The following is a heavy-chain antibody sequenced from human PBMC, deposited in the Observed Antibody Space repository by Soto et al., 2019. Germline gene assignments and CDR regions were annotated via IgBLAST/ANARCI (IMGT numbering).Heavy chain of an antibody. CDR1: GFTFSSYA. V-gene: IGHV3-30-3*01. CDR3: AREKVGARQNYGMDV. Sequence: GGSLRLSCAASGFTFSSYAMHWVRQAPGKGLEWVAVISYDGSNKYYADSVKGRFTISRDNSKNTLYLQMNSLRAEDTAVYYCAREKVGARQNYGMDVWGQGTTVTVYS. CDR2: ISYDGSNK. D-gene: IGHD1-26*01. J-gene: IGHJ6*02.